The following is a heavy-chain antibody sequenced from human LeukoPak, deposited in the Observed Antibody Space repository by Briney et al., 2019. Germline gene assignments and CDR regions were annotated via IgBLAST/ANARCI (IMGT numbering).Heavy chain of an antibody. Sequence: PGGSLRLSCAASGFSFXTYGMHWVRQAPGKGLXXVAVAYGXXXXXXXXXXXXGXFTIXXDISKSTLYVQMDNLRAEDTALYYCATGGGHYYDHWGQGTLVTVSS. J-gene: IGHJ4*02. D-gene: IGHD2-21*02. CDR3: ATGGGHYYDH. V-gene: IGHV3-33*01. CDR2: AYGXXXXX. CDR1: GFSFXTYG.